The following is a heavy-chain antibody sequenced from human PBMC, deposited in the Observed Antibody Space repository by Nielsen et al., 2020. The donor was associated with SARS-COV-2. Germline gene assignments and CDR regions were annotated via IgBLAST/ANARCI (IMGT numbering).Heavy chain of an antibody. V-gene: IGHV4-38-2*01. CDR1: GFTFSDYY. Sequence: ESLKISCAASGFTFSDYYMSWIRQPPGKGLEWIGSIYYSGSTYYNPSLKSRVTISVDTSKNQFSLKLSSVTAADTAVYYCARSPGPLYGMDVWGQGTTVTVSS. CDR3: ARSPGPLYGMDV. CDR2: IYYSGST. J-gene: IGHJ6*02.